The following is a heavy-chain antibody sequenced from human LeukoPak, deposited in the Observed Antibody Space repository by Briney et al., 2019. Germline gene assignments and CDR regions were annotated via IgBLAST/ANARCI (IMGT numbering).Heavy chain of an antibody. CDR3: AKDHLQQTSHY. CDR1: GFTFTSYA. D-gene: IGHD6-13*01. CDR2: ISDTGGST. J-gene: IGHJ4*02. V-gene: IGHV3-23*01. Sequence: GGSLRLPCAASGFTFTSYAMSWVRQAPGKGLEWVSSISDTGGSTYYADSVKGRFTISRDNSKNTLYLQMNSLRAEDTAVYYCAKDHLQQTSHYWGQGTLVTVSS.